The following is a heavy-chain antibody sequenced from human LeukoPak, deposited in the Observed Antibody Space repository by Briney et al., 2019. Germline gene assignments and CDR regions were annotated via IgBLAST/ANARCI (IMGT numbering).Heavy chain of an antibody. V-gene: IGHV3-30-3*01. CDR3: ARDSTYGDYVYYYYGMDV. CDR2: ISYDGSNK. J-gene: IGHJ6*04. D-gene: IGHD4-17*01. Sequence: PGRSLRLSCAASGFTFSSYAMHWVRQAPGKGLEWVAVISYDGSNKYYADSVKGRFTISRDNSKNTLYLQMNSLRAEDTAVYYCARDSTYGDYVYYYYGMDVWGKGTTVTVSS. CDR1: GFTFSSYA.